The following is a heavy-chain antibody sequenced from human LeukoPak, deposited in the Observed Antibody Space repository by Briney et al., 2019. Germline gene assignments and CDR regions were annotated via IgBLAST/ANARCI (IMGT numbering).Heavy chain of an antibody. CDR1: GGTFSSYA. CDR2: IIPIFGTA. D-gene: IGHD6-13*01. V-gene: IGHV1-69*13. J-gene: IGHJ6*03. Sequence: ASVKVSCKASGGTFSSYAISWVRQAPGQGLEWMGGIIPIFGTANYAQKFQGRVTITADESTSTAYMELSSLRSEDTAVYYCARAGGSSWYGHYYYYYYMDVWGKGTTVTVSS. CDR3: ARAGGSSWYGHYYYYYYMDV.